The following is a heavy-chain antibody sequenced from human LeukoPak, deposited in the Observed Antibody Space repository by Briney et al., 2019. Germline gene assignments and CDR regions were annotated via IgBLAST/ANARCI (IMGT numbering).Heavy chain of an antibody. V-gene: IGHV1-2*02. D-gene: IGHD6-13*01. CDR2: INPNSGGT. J-gene: IGHJ5*02. CDR1: GYTFTSYD. Sequence: ASVKVSCKASGYTFTSYDINWVRQAPGQGLEWMGWINPNSGGTNYAQKFQGRVTMTRDTSISTAYMELSRLRSDDTAVYYCARNIAASSNWFDPWGQGTLVTVSS. CDR3: ARNIAASSNWFDP.